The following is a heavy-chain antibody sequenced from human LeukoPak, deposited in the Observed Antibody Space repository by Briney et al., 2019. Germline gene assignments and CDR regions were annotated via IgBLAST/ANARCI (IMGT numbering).Heavy chain of an antibody. CDR1: GGSISSYY. V-gene: IGHV4-59*08. Sequence: SEALSLTCTVSGGSISSYYWSWIRQPPGKGLEWIGYIYYSGSTNYNPSLKSRGTISVETSKNQFSLKLSSVTAADTAVYYGAARGSRGYSPLYYGMDVWGQGTTVTVSS. J-gene: IGHJ6*02. CDR2: IYYSGST. CDR3: AARGSRGYSPLYYGMDV. D-gene: IGHD5-18*01.